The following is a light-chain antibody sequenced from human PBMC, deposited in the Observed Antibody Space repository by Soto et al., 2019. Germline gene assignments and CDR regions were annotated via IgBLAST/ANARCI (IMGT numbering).Light chain of an antibody. CDR3: SSYTSSSTHV. Sequence: QSALTQPASVSGSPGQSITISCTGTSSDVGAYTFVSWYQQHPDKVPKLMIFDVSRRPSGVSDRFSGSKSGNTASLTISGLQPEDEAYYYCSSYTSSSTHVFGSGTKLTVL. CDR2: DVS. J-gene: IGLJ1*01. CDR1: SSDVGAYTF. V-gene: IGLV2-14*03.